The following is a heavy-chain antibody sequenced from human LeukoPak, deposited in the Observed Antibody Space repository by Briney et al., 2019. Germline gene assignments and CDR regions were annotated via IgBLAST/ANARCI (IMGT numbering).Heavy chain of an antibody. CDR3: AKSAGWYSSSWYLIY. Sequence: GGSLRLSCAASGFTFSSYSMNWVRQAPGKGLEWVSYISSGSDIIYYADSVKGRFTVSRDISKNTLYLQMNSLRAEDTATYYCAKSAGWYSSSWYLIYWGQGTLVTVSS. V-gene: IGHV3-48*01. CDR1: GFTFSSYS. J-gene: IGHJ4*02. CDR2: ISSGSDII. D-gene: IGHD6-13*01.